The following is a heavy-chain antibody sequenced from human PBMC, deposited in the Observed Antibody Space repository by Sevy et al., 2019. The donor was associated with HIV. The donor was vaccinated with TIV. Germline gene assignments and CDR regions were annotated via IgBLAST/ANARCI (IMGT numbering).Heavy chain of an antibody. Sequence: GGSLRLSCVVSGFTFRSYTMTWVRQAPGKGLEWVSTITGSGDKIYYADSVQGGFTISRDNSRNTLYLQMSSLRAADTAVYYCAKGPYYDASSRTPLDYWGQGTLVTVSS. J-gene: IGHJ4*02. D-gene: IGHD3-22*01. CDR1: GFTFRSYT. V-gene: IGHV3-23*01. CDR2: ITGSGDKI. CDR3: AKGPYYDASSRTPLDY.